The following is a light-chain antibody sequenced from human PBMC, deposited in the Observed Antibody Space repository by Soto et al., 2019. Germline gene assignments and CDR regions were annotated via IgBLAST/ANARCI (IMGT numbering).Light chain of an antibody. CDR1: QGISCY. CDR2: AAS. J-gene: IGKJ4*01. Sequence: AIRMTQSPSSFSASTGDRVTITCRAIQGISCYLAWYQQKPGKAPKLLIYAASTLQSGVPSRFSGSGSGTDFTLSISCLQSEDFATYYCQQYYSYPLTFGGGTKVEIK. V-gene: IGKV1-8*01. CDR3: QQYYSYPLT.